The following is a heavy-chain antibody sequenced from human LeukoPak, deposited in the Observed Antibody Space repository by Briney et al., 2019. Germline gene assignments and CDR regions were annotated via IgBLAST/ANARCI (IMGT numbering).Heavy chain of an antibody. CDR2: IYYSGST. V-gene: IGHV4-39*01. J-gene: IGHJ4*02. CDR3: ARRGYSSSSGVDY. D-gene: IGHD6-6*01. CDR1: GGSISSSSYY. Sequence: WETLSLTCTVSGGSISSSSYYWGWIRQPPGKGLEWIGSIYYSGSTYYNPSLKSRVTISVDTSKNQFSLKLSSVTAADTAVYYCARRGYSSSSGVDYWGQGTLVTVSS.